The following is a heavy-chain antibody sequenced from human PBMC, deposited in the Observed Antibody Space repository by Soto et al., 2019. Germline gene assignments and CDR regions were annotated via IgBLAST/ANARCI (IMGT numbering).Heavy chain of an antibody. D-gene: IGHD2-15*01. Sequence: QVQLVQSGAEVKKPGSSVKVSCKASGGTFSSYTISWVRQAPGQGLEWMGRIIPILGIANYAQKFQGRVTITADKSTSTAYMELSSLRSEDTAVYYCARAPFCSGGSCYSVSGGMDVWGQGTTVTVSS. CDR3: ARAPFCSGGSCYSVSGGMDV. CDR2: IIPILGIA. CDR1: GGTFSSYT. J-gene: IGHJ6*02. V-gene: IGHV1-69*02.